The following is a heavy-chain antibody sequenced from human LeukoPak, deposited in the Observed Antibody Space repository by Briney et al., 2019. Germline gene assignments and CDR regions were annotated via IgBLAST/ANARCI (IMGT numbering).Heavy chain of an antibody. J-gene: IGHJ6*03. V-gene: IGHV3-7*01. CDR2: IKQDGSEE. CDR3: ARDWGYYYYYYMDV. D-gene: IGHD3-16*01. CDR1: EFTFSSYW. Sequence: GGSLRLSCAASEFTFSSYWMSWVRQAPGKGLEWVANIKQDGSEEYYVDSVKGRFTISRDNAKNSLYLQMNSLRAEDTAVYYCARDWGYYYYYYMDVWGKGTTVTVSS.